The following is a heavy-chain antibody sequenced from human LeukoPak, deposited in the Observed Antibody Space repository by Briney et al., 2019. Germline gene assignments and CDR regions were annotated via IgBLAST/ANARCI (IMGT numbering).Heavy chain of an antibody. D-gene: IGHD3-3*01. CDR1: GFTFSDYY. CDR2: ISGSGSTI. J-gene: IGHJ6*03. CDR3: ARDWRSGYRHDTGYYYMDV. V-gene: IGHV3-11*04. Sequence: GGSLRLSCAASGFTFSDYYMSWIRQAPGKGLEWVSYISGSGSTIYYADSVKGRFTISRDNAKNSLYLQMNSLRAEDTAVYYCARDWRSGYRHDTGYYYMDVWGKGTTVTVSS.